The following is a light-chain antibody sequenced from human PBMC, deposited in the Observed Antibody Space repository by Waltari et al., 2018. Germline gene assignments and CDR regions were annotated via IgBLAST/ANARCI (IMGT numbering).Light chain of an antibody. CDR2: EVS. Sequence: QSALTQPPSASGSPGQSVTISCTGPSRDVGGYNYVSWYQQHPGKAPKLMIYEVSKRPSGVPDRFSGSKSGNTASLTVSGLQAEDEADYYCSSYAGSNNLVFGTGTKVTVL. V-gene: IGLV2-8*01. CDR1: SRDVGGYNY. CDR3: SSYAGSNNLV. J-gene: IGLJ1*01.